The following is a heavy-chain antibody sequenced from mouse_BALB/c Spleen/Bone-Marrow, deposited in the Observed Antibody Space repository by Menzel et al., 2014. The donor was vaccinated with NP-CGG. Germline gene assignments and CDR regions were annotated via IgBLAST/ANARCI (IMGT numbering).Heavy chain of an antibody. CDR3: VRAYGSSYAMDY. CDR1: GFTFSSYA. CDR2: ISSGGNYT. D-gene: IGHD1-1*01. Sequence: EVKLMESGGGLVKPGGSLKLSCAASGFTFSSYAMSWVRQSPEKRLEWVAEISSGGNYTYYPDTVTGRFTISRDNAKNILYLEMSSLRSDDTAMCYCVRAYGSSYAMDYWGQGTSVTVSS. V-gene: IGHV5-9-4*01. J-gene: IGHJ4*01.